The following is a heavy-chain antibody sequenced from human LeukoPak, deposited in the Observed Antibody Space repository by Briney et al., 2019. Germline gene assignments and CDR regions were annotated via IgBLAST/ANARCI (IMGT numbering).Heavy chain of an antibody. V-gene: IGHV4-34*01. Sequence: SETLSLTCAAYGGSFSCYYWTWIRQPPGKGLEWIGEINHSGSTNYNPSLKSRVTMSVDTSKNQFSLKLSSVTAADTAVYYCARGGNRFDYWGQGTLVTVSS. CDR1: GGSFSCYY. J-gene: IGHJ4*02. CDR2: INHSGST. D-gene: IGHD4-23*01. CDR3: ARGGNRFDY.